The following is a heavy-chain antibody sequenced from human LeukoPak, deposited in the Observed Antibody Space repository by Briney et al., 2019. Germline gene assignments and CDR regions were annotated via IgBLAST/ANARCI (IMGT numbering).Heavy chain of an antibody. CDR1: GGSFSGYS. V-gene: IGHV4-34*01. CDR3: ANENYDMDV. Sequence: SETLSLTCAVYGGSFSGYSWSWIRQPPGKGLEWIGEINHSGSTNYNPSLKSRVTISVDTSKNQFSLKLTSVTAADTAVCYCANENYDMDVWGQGTTVTVSS. CDR2: INHSGST. J-gene: IGHJ6*02.